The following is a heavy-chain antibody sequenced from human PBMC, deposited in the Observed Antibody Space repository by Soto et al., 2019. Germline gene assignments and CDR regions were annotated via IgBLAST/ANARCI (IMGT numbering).Heavy chain of an antibody. J-gene: IGHJ4*02. Sequence: GTSVKFSCKASGYTFTGHYIHWVRQAPGQGPEWMGEIGPASGDTRYAQKFQGRVTMTRDTSITTVYMELNNLSPDDTAVYYCGRGRSGQLVVFYWGQGTPVTVSS. CDR3: GRGRSGQLVVFY. V-gene: IGHV1-2*02. D-gene: IGHD3-10*01. CDR2: IGPASGDT. CDR1: GYTFTGHY.